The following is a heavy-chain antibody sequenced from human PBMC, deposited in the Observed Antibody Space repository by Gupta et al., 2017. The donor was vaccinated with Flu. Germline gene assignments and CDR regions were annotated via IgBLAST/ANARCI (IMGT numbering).Heavy chain of an antibody. D-gene: IGHD6-6*01. CDR2: INPEAGGT. Sequence: VQLARSAAEVTTPGASLMVSGQSSGYQFIGYYLDWVRPAPADGPKWMGRINPEAGGTNYAQEFQGRVTMTRDASITTSYMALSGLTSDDTAVYYCARAGRFCDGSNCYSSSSWLDPWGQGTLVTVSS. CDR1: GYQFIGYY. J-gene: IGHJ5*02. CDR3: ARAGRFCDGSNCYSSSSWLDP. V-gene: IGHV1-2*06.